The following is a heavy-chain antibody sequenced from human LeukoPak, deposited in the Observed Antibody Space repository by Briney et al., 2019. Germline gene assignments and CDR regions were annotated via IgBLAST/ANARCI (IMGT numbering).Heavy chain of an antibody. CDR1: GGSISSGGYY. V-gene: IGHV4-31*03. CDR3: ARDHPYGDYGFDY. J-gene: IGHJ4*02. Sequence: SETLSLTCTVSGGSISSGGYYWSWIRQHPGTGLEWIGYIYYSGSTYYNPSLKSRVTISVDTSKNQFSLKLSSVTAADTAVYYCARDHPYGDYGFDYWGQGTLVTVSS. CDR2: IYYSGST. D-gene: IGHD4-17*01.